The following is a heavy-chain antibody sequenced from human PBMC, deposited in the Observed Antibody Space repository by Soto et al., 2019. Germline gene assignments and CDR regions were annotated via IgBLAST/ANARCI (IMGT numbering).Heavy chain of an antibody. J-gene: IGHJ6*03. CDR1: EFTFSGRS. D-gene: IGHD3-10*01. V-gene: IGHV3-74*01. CDR3: ARGWFGPDV. Sequence: EVQLVESGGGLVQPGGSLRLSCAASEFTFSGRSVHWVRQAPGKGLVWVSGIDKVGTDSTYADSVKGRFTSSRDNAKNTVYLQMISRRVKGTAVYDRARGWFGPDVWGKGTTVTVSS. CDR2: IDKVGTDS.